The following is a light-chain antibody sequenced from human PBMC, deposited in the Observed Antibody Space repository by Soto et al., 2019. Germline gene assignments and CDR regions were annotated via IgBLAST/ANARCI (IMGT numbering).Light chain of an antibody. J-gene: IGKJ2*01. CDR1: QSIDRW. CDR3: QQYKTYTYT. CDR2: RAS. V-gene: IGKV1-5*03. Sequence: DIPMTQSPSTLSASVGDRVTITCRASQSIDRWLAWYQQKPGKAPKLLIYRASSLESGVPSRFSGSGSGTEFTLTISSQQPDDFTTYYCQQYKTYTYTFAQGTKLEIK.